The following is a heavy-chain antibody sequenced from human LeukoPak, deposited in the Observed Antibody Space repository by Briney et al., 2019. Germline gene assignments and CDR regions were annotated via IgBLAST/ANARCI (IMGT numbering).Heavy chain of an antibody. J-gene: IGHJ4*02. CDR2: IYYSGST. Sequence: SETLSLTCAVSGGSISSGGYSWSWIRQPPGKGLEWIGYIYYSGSTYYNPSLKSRVTISVDRSRNQFSLKLTSVTAADTAVYYCARSEDYWGQGTLVTVSS. V-gene: IGHV4-30-2*01. CDR1: GGSISSGGYS. CDR3: ARSEDY.